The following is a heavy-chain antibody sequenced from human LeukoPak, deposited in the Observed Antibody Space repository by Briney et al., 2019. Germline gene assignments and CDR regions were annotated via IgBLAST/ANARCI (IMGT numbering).Heavy chain of an antibody. Sequence: GSLRLSCAASGFTFSSYAMHWVRQAPGKGLEWVAFIRYDGRNKYYADSVKGRFTISRDNSKNTLYLQMNSLRAEDTAVYYCARRHDYGGIFDAFDIWGQGTMVTVSS. CDR1: GFTFSSYA. J-gene: IGHJ3*02. CDR3: ARRHDYGGIFDAFDI. V-gene: IGHV3-30*02. CDR2: IRYDGRNK. D-gene: IGHD4-23*01.